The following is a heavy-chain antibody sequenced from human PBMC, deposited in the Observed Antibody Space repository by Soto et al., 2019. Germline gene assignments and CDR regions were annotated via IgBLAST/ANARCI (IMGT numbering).Heavy chain of an antibody. J-gene: IGHJ4*02. Sequence: KTSETLSLTCTVSGGSISSYYWSWIRQPPGKGLEWIGYIYYSGSTNYNPSLKSRVTISVDTSKNQFSLKLSSVTAADTAVYYCARERYYGSAYDYWGQGTLVTVSS. CDR2: IYYSGST. CDR3: ARERYYGSAYDY. CDR1: GGSISSYY. D-gene: IGHD3-10*01. V-gene: IGHV4-59*01.